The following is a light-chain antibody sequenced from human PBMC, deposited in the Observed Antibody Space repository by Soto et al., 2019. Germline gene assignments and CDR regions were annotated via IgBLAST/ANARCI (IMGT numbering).Light chain of an antibody. CDR2: DVS. V-gene: IGLV2-14*01. J-gene: IGLJ1*01. CDR1: SSDVGGYNY. Sequence: QSVLTQPASVSGSPGQSITISCTGTSSDVGGYNYVSWYQQQPGKAPKFMIYDVSNRPSGVSNRFSVSKSGNTASLTISGLQAEDEADYYCCSYTTSNTRQIVFGTGTKVTVV. CDR3: CSYTTSNTRQIV.